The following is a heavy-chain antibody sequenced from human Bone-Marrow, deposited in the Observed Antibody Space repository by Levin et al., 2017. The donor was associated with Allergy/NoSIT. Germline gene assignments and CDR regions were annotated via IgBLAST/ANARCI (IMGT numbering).Heavy chain of an antibody. D-gene: IGHD2-2*01. CDR2: IYPGDSDT. CDR1: GYKFNSYW. CDR3: ARHLSRHGDTGGGSDCSRSRCRPRLDP. Sequence: GESLKISCKGSGYKFNSYWIAWVRQMPGKGLEYMGIIYPGDSDTRYSPSFQGQVTISVDKSTSTSYLQRDSLGASGTAMYFCARHLSRHGDTGGGSDCSRSRCRPRLDPWGQGTLVTVSS. J-gene: IGHJ5*01. V-gene: IGHV5-51*01.